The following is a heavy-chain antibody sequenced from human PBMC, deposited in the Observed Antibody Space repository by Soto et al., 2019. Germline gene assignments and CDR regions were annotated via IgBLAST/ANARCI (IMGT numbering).Heavy chain of an antibody. CDR1: ADTFTGYT. CDR3: ARSRGSYYTNFDS. V-gene: IGHV1-69*08. D-gene: IGHD3-10*01. J-gene: IGHJ4*02. Sequence: SVKVSCTDSADTFTGYTVTWVRQAPGQGLEWVGRVIPILGASNFAQKFQGRVTISADKSADTAYMVLTGLTSEDTAVYYCARSRGSYYTNFDSWGQGTLVTVSS. CDR2: VIPILGAS.